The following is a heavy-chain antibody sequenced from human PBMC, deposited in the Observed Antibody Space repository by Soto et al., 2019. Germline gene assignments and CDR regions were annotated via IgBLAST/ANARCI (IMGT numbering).Heavy chain of an antibody. V-gene: IGHV4-34*01. CDR3: ARGLPRRTLAAARMFGGISGGWFDP. CDR2: INHSGIA. D-gene: IGHD6-13*01. CDR1: VGSVSSYH. J-gene: IGHJ5*02. Sequence: KPAETLSLTCAVYVGSVSSYHWTWIRQPPGKGLEWIGEINHSGIANYNPSLKSRVTMSGDTSKNQFSLKLASVIAADTAVYYCARGLPRRTLAAARMFGGISGGWFDPWGQGTLVTVPS.